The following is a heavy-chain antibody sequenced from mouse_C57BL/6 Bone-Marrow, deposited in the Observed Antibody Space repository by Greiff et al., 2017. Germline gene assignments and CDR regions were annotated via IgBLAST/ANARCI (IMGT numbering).Heavy chain of an antibody. CDR1: GYTFTNYW. Sequence: QVQLKESGAELVRPGTSVKMSCKASGYTFTNYWIGWAKQRPGHGLEWIGDIYPGGGYTNYNEKFKGKDTLTADKSSSTAYMQFSSLTSEDSAIYYCATGSSPAWFAYWGQGTLVTVSA. V-gene: IGHV1-63*01. J-gene: IGHJ3*01. CDR2: IYPGGGYT. CDR3: ATGSSPAWFAY. D-gene: IGHD1-1*01.